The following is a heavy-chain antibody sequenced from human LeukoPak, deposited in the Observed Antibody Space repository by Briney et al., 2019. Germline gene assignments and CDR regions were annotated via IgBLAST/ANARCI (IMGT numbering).Heavy chain of an antibody. J-gene: IGHJ6*03. CDR2: IRSEAYGGTT. V-gene: IGHV3-49*04. CDR1: GFSFGDYS. Sequence: GGSLRLSCTASGFSFGDYSMNWVRQAPGKGLEWVGFIRSEAYGGTTQYAASVKGRFTISRDDSKSIAYLQMNSLKTEDTAVYYCARGPAKRVRGVIITTRIYYYYMDVWGKGTTVTIS. CDR3: ARGPAKRVRGVIITTRIYYYYMDV. D-gene: IGHD3-10*01.